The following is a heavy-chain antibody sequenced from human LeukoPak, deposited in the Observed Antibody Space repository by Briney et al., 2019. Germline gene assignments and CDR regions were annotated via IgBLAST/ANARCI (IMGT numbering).Heavy chain of an antibody. J-gene: IGHJ4*02. CDR1: GFTFSNYA. Sequence: GGSLRLSCAASGFTFSNYAMSWVRQAPGKGLEWVSGIRSSGHNTYYEDSVKGRFTISRDNSKNMLYLQVNSLRAEDTAVYYCAKYVCGGDCYDYFDCWGQGTLVTVSS. CDR3: AKYVCGGDCYDYFDC. V-gene: IGHV3-23*01. D-gene: IGHD2-21*02. CDR2: IRSSGHNT.